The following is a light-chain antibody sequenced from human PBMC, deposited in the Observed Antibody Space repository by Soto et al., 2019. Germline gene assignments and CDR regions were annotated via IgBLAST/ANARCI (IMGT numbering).Light chain of an antibody. CDR3: CSYAGSSTL. CDR1: SSDVGGYNN. CDR2: EVS. J-gene: IGLJ2*01. V-gene: IGLV2-8*01. Sequence: QSALTQPPSASGSPGQSVTISCTGTSSDVGGYNNVSWYQQHPGKVPKLMIYEVSKRPSGVPDRFSGSKSGNTASLTVSGLQAEDEADYYCCSYAGSSTLFGGGTKLTVL.